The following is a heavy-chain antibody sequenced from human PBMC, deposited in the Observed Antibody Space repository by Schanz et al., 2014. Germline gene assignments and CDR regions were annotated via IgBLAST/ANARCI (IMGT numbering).Heavy chain of an antibody. Sequence: QVQLVQSGAEVKKPGASVKVSCKASGYTFTNYGISWVRQAPGQGLEWMGWISGYNDNTKYAQDFQGRVTMTTDTATSTAYMELRSLRSDDTAVYYCARNIIATARAYDIWGQGTMVTVSS. J-gene: IGHJ3*02. V-gene: IGHV1-18*04. CDR1: GYTFTNYG. CDR2: ISGYNDNT. CDR3: ARNIIATARAYDI. D-gene: IGHD6-13*01.